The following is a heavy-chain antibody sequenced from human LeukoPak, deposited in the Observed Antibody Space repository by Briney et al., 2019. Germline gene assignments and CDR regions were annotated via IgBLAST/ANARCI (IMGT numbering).Heavy chain of an antibody. Sequence: ASVKVSCKASGYTFTSYGISWVRQAPGQGREGMGWISAYNGNTNYAQKLQGRVTMTTDTSTSTDDMELRSLRSEDTAVYYCARVARYYQGYFDYWGQGTLVTVS. J-gene: IGHJ4*02. CDR1: GYTFTSYG. CDR2: ISAYNGNT. D-gene: IGHD1-26*01. V-gene: IGHV1-18*01. CDR3: ARVARYYQGYFDY.